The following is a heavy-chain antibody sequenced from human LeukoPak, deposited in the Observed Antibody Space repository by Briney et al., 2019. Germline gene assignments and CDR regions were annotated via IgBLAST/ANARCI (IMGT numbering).Heavy chain of an antibody. D-gene: IGHD1-26*01. Sequence: GGSLRLSCAASGFTFSSYEMNWIRQAPGKGLEWVSYISHSRSTIYYADSVKGRFTVSRDNAKYSLYLQMNSLRAEDTAVYYCARAPKFRLVGVPKGPFDPWGQGTLVTVSS. CDR1: GFTFSSYE. J-gene: IGHJ5*02. V-gene: IGHV3-48*03. CDR2: ISHSRSTI. CDR3: ARAPKFRLVGVPKGPFDP.